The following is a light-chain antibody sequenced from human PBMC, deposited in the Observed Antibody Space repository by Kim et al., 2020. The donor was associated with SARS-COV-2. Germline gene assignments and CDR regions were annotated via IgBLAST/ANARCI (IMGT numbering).Light chain of an antibody. Sequence: EIVLTQSPATLSLSPGERATLSCRASQSVSSYLAWYQQKPGQAPRLLIYDASNRATGIPARFSGSGSGTDFTLTISILEPEDFAVYYCQQRSNWSFTFGGGTKVDIK. CDR2: DAS. J-gene: IGKJ4*01. CDR3: QQRSNWSFT. CDR1: QSVSSY. V-gene: IGKV3-11*01.